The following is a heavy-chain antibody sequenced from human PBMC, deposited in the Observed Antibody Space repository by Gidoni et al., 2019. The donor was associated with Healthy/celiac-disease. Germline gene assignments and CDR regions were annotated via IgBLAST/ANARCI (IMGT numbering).Heavy chain of an antibody. CDR1: GYTFTSYY. Sequence: QVQLVQSGAEVKKPGASVKVSCKASGYTFTSYYMHWVRQAPGQGLEWMGIINPSGGSTSYAQKFQGRVTMTRDTSTSTVYMELSSLRSEDTAVYYCAREAMVRGVILNPDHYGMDVWGQGTTVTVSS. D-gene: IGHD3-10*01. V-gene: IGHV1-46*01. CDR3: AREAMVRGVILNPDHYGMDV. CDR2: INPSGGST. J-gene: IGHJ6*02.